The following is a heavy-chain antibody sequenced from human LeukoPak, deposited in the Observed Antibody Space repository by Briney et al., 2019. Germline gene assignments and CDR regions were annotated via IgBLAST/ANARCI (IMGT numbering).Heavy chain of an antibody. CDR3: ARGMAFFYRD. V-gene: IGHV3-66*01. J-gene: IGHJ4*02. D-gene: IGHD2/OR15-2a*01. CDR2: IYSGGTT. CDR1: GFTVINSY. Sequence: PGGSLRLSCAASGFTVINSYMSWVRQAPGEGLEWVSVIYSGGTTYYADSVKGRFTISRDNSKNTLYLQMNRLRAEDTAVYSCARGMAFFYRDWGQGTLVTVSS.